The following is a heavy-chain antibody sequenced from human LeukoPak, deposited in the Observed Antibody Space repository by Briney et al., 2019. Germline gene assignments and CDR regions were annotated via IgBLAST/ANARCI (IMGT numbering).Heavy chain of an antibody. Sequence: PGGSLRLSCAASGFTFSSYAMHWVRQAPGKGLEWVAVISYDGSNKYYADSVKGRFTISRDNSKNTLYLQMNSLRAEDTAVYYCARDGPAGYCSSTSCSDAFDIWGQGTMVTVSS. CDR1: GFTFSSYA. J-gene: IGHJ3*02. V-gene: IGHV3-30*04. CDR2: ISYDGSNK. CDR3: ARDGPAGYCSSTSCSDAFDI. D-gene: IGHD2-2*01.